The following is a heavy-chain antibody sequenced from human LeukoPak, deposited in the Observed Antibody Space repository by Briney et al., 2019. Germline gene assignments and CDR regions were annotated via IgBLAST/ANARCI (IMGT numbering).Heavy chain of an antibody. J-gene: IGHJ1*01. Sequence: GGSLRLSCAASGFTFSTYWMSWVRQAPGKGPEWVANIKQDGSEKYYVDSVKGRFTISRDNAKNSLYLQMNSLRAEDTAVYYCARDGVGWLQSDKHWGQGTLVTVSS. D-gene: IGHD5-24*01. CDR3: ARDGVGWLQSDKH. CDR1: GFTFSTYW. CDR2: IKQDGSEK. V-gene: IGHV3-7*01.